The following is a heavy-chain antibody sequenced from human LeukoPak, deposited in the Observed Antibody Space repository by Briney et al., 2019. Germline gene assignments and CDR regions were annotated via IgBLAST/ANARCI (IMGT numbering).Heavy chain of an antibody. CDR3: ARDRAHYDSSGYTYYFDY. D-gene: IGHD3-22*01. Sequence: GGSLRLSCAASGFTFSSDWMSWVRQAPGKRLEWVANIKPDGSENYYLDSVKGRFTTSRDNAKNSLYLQMNSLRAEDTAVYYCARDRAHYDSSGYTYYFDYWGQGTLVTVSS. CDR1: GFTFSSDW. CDR2: IKPDGSEN. V-gene: IGHV3-7*01. J-gene: IGHJ4*02.